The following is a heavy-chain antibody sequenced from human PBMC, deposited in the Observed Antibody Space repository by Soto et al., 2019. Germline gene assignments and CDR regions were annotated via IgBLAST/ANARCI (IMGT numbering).Heavy chain of an antibody. CDR2: INHSGST. D-gene: IGHD5-18*01. V-gene: IGHV4-34*01. Sequence: QVQLQQWGAGLLKPSETLSLTCAVYGGSFSGYYWSWIRQPPGKGLEWIGEINHSGSTNYNPSLQGRVTTCVDEAEDPFALSLSPVNGADTALYEGAGGLGCSYCYSVLVYLGRGHLASVSS. CDR1: GGSFSGYY. CDR3: AGGLGCSYCYSVLVY. J-gene: IGHJ4*02.